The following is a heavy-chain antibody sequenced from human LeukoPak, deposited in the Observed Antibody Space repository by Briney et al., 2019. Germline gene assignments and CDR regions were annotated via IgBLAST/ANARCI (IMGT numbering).Heavy chain of an antibody. Sequence: TGGSLRLSCEASGFTFSTYVVNWVRQAPGKGLEWVSTISGSGGSTYYADSVKGRFTISRDNSKNTLYLQMNSLRAEDTAVYYCAKVRIDYWGQGTLVTVSS. CDR3: AKVRIDY. CDR1: GFTFSTYV. V-gene: IGHV3-23*01. J-gene: IGHJ4*02. CDR2: ISGSGGST.